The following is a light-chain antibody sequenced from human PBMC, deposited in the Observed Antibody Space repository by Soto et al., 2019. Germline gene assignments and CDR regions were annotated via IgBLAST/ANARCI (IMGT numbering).Light chain of an antibody. J-gene: IGKJ3*01. V-gene: IGKV1-33*01. Sequence: DIQMTQSPSSLSASVGDRVTITCQASQDISNYLNWFQQKPGKAHTLLIYDASNLETGVPSRFSGSGSGTDFTFTISSLQPEDIATYFCQHYHHLPFTFRPGTKVDIK. CDR2: DAS. CDR3: QHYHHLPFT. CDR1: QDISNY.